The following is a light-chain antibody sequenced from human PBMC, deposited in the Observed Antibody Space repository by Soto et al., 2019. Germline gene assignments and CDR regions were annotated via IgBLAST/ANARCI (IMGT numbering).Light chain of an antibody. Sequence: DIQMTQSPSSLSASVLDIVTISCRTSQTISDYLNWYQHKPGKAPKLLISAASSLQSGVPSRFSGSGSGTDFTLTISSLQPEDFATYYCQQSYSTLTFGPGTKVDI. V-gene: IGKV1-39*01. CDR1: QTISDY. J-gene: IGKJ3*01. CDR2: AAS. CDR3: QQSYSTLT.